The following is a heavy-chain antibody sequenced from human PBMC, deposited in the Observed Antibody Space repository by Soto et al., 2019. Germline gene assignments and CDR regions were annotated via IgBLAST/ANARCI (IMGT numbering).Heavy chain of an antibody. V-gene: IGHV3-33*01. D-gene: IGHD5-18*01. Sequence: GGSLRLSCAASGFTFSSYGMHWVRQAPGKGLEWVAVIWYDGSNKYYADSVKGRFTISRDNSKNTLYLQMNSLRAEDTAVYYCARDHEVDTATKPRYYYYGMDVWGQGTTVTVSS. J-gene: IGHJ6*02. CDR3: ARDHEVDTATKPRYYYYGMDV. CDR2: IWYDGSNK. CDR1: GFTFSSYG.